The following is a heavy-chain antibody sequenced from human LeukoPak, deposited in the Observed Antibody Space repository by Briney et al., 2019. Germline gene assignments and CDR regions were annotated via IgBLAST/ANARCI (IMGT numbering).Heavy chain of an antibody. J-gene: IGHJ6*03. D-gene: IGHD6-13*01. V-gene: IGHV3-7*01. CDR3: ARDQKVIAAAGTDYYYYYYMDV. CDR1: GFTFSSYW. CDR2: IKQDGSEK. Sequence: GGSLRLSCAASGFTFSSYWMSWVRQAPGKGLEWVANIKQDGSEKYYVDSVKGRFTISRDNAKNSLYLQMNSLRAEDTAVYYCARDQKVIAAAGTDYYYYYYMDVWGKGTTVTVSS.